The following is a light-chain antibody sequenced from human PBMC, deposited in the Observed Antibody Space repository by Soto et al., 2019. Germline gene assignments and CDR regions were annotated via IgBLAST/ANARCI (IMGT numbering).Light chain of an antibody. J-gene: IGKJ5*01. Sequence: DIQMTQSPSSLSASVGHRVTITFRASQGISTYLNWYQQKPGRAPKLLIYDASNLEAGVPSRFRGSGSGTDFTFTISRLQPEDIATYYCQQYENLPTFGQGTRLEIK. CDR2: DAS. CDR1: QGISTY. V-gene: IGKV1-33*01. CDR3: QQYENLPT.